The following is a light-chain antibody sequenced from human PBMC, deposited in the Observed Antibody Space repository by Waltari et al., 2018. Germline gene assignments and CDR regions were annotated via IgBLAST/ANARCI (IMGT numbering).Light chain of an antibody. V-gene: IGLV1-47*01. CDR1: SSNIGRSY. CDR2: RNT. J-gene: IGLJ3*02. Sequence: QSALTQPPSASGTPGQRVTISCSGSSSNIGRSYVYWYQQLPGTAPKLLIYRNTQRPSGVPDLFSGSKSGTSASLAISGLRSEDEADYYCASWDDNLSGWVFGGGTKLTVL. CDR3: ASWDDNLSGWV.